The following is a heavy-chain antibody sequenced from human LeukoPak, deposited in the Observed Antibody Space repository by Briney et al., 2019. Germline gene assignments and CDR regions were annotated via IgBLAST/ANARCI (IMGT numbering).Heavy chain of an antibody. CDR1: GFTFSSYA. V-gene: IGHV3-23*01. CDR2: ISGSGGST. J-gene: IGHJ5*02. Sequence: GGSLTLSCAASGFTFSSYAMSWVRQAPGKGLEWVSAISGSGGSTYYADSVKGRFTISRDNSKNTLYLQMNSLRAEDTAVYYCVLLWFGTPFDPWGQGTLVTVSS. CDR3: VLLWFGTPFDP. D-gene: IGHD3-10*01.